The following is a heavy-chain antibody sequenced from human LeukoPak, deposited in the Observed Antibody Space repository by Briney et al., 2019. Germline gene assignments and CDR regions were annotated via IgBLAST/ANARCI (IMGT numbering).Heavy chain of an antibody. CDR1: GGSISSSSYY. CDR2: IYYSGST. CDR3: ARDLLVGATRRDAFDI. D-gene: IGHD1-26*01. Sequence: SETLSLTCTVSGGSISSSSYYWGWIRQPPGKGLEWIGSIYYSGSTYYNPSLKSRVTISVDTSKNQFSLKLSSVTAADTAVYYCARDLLVGATRRDAFDIWGQGTMVTVSS. J-gene: IGHJ3*02. V-gene: IGHV4-39*07.